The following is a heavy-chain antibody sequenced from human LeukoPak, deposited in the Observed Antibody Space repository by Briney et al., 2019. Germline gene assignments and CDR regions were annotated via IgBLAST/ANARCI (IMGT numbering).Heavy chain of an antibody. CDR2: ISAYNGYT. CDR1: GYTFTTSG. Sequence: ASVKVSCKASGYTFTTSGISWLRQAPGQGLEWMGWISAYNGYTNYAQKFQDRVTLTTDTPTSTAYRELRSLRSDDTAVYYCAKDGLSAPDGFNIWGQGTMVTVSS. D-gene: IGHD2/OR15-2a*01. V-gene: IGHV1-18*01. CDR3: AKDGLSAPDGFNI. J-gene: IGHJ3*02.